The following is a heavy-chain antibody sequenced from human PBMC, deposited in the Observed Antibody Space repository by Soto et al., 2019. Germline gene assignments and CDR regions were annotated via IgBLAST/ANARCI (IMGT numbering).Heavy chain of an antibody. CDR1: GGSISSGGYY. Sequence: PSETLSLTCTVSGGSISSGGYYWSWIRQHPGKGLEWIGYIYYSGSTYYNPSLKSRVTISVDTSKNQFSLKLSSVTAADTAVYYCAREYDILTGYLDYWGQGTLVTVSS. CDR3: AREYDILTGYLDY. V-gene: IGHV4-31*03. CDR2: IYYSGST. D-gene: IGHD3-9*01. J-gene: IGHJ4*02.